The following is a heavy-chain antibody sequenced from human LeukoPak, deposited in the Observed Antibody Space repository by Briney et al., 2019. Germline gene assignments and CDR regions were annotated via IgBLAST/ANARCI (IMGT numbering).Heavy chain of an antibody. CDR2: FYPGDSDT. J-gene: IGHJ5*02. Sequence: GESLKISCKGSGYSFTSYWIGWVRQMPGKGLEWRGIFYPGDSDTRYSPSFQGQVTISADKSISTAYLQWSSLKASDTAMYYCARHFRYYYGSGSLDCWFDPWGQGTLVTVSS. CDR1: GYSFTSYW. D-gene: IGHD3-10*01. V-gene: IGHV5-51*01. CDR3: ARHFRYYYGSGSLDCWFDP.